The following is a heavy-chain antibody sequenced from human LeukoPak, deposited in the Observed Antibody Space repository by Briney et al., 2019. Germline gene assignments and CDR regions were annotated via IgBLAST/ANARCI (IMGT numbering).Heavy chain of an antibody. CDR3: ARDPAAAPYYDY. J-gene: IGHJ4*02. D-gene: IGHD2-15*01. V-gene: IGHV3-7*01. Sequence: GGSLRLSCAASGFTFSSFWMNWVRQAPGKGLEWVANINQDGSARHYVDSVKGRFTISRDNAKNSLYLQMNGLRAEDTALHYCARDPAAAPYYDYWGQGTLVTVSS. CDR1: GFTFSSFW. CDR2: INQDGSAR.